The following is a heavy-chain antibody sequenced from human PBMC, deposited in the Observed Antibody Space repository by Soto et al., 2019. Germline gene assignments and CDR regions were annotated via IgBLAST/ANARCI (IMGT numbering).Heavy chain of an antibody. D-gene: IGHD3-22*01. V-gene: IGHV4-39*01. CDR1: GGSFSSYY. CDR3: AALGGYYDSSGYDAFDI. J-gene: IGHJ3*02. CDR2: IYYSGST. Sequence: SETLSLTCAVYGGSFSSYYWGWIRQPPGKGLEWIGSIYYSGSTYYNPSLKSRVTISVDTSKNQFSLKLSSVTAADTAVYYCAALGGYYDSSGYDAFDIWGQGTMVTVSS.